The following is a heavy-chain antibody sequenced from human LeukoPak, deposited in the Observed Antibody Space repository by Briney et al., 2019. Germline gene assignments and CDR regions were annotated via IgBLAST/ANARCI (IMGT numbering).Heavy chain of an antibody. D-gene: IGHD3-16*01. Sequence: PGGSLRLSCSASGFIFKMYAMHWVRQAPGKGLEYLSGINNDGGITNYADSVKGRFIISRDNFNNTLSLQRSSLRAEDMAVYYCVKSMVTFGGIIRADAFDIWGQGTMVTVS. CDR3: VKSMVTFGGIIRADAFDI. J-gene: IGHJ3*02. CDR2: INNDGGIT. CDR1: GFIFKMYA. V-gene: IGHV3-64D*06.